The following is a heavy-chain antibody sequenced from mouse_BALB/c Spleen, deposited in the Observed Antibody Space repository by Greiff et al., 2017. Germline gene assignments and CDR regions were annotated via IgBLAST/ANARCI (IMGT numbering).Heavy chain of an antibody. CDR1: GFTFSDYY. J-gene: IGHJ3*01. CDR3: ARDEGSAWFAY. CDR2: ISDGGSYT. Sequence: EVNVVESGGGLVKPGGSLKLSCAASGFTFSDYYMYWVRQTPEKRLEWVATISDGGSYTYYPDSVKGRFTISRDNAKNNLYLQMSSLKSEDTAMYYCARDEGSAWFAYWGQGTLVTVSA. V-gene: IGHV5-4*02.